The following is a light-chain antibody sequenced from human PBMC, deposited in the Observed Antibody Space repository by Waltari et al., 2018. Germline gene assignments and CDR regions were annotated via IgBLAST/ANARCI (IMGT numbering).Light chain of an antibody. CDR2: QDS. CDR3: QAWDSSTADVV. Sequence: SYELTQPPSVSVSPGQTASITCSGDKLGDKYACWYQQKPGQSPVLVIYQDSKRPSGIPERFSGSNSGNTATLTISGTQAMDEADYYCQAWDSSTADVVFGGGTKLTFL. V-gene: IGLV3-1*01. J-gene: IGLJ2*01. CDR1: KLGDKY.